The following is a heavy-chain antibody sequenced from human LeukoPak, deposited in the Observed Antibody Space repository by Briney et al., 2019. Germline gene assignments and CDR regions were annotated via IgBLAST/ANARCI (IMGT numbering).Heavy chain of an antibody. Sequence: PGGSLRLSCAASGFTFSSYAMSWVRQAPGKGLEWVSAISGSGGSTYYADSVKGRFTISRDNSKNTLYLQMNSLRAEDTAVYYCATDFMVRGVMAHYWGQGTLVTVSS. CDR2: ISGSGGST. CDR3: ATDFMVRGVMAHY. J-gene: IGHJ4*02. V-gene: IGHV3-23*01. CDR1: GFTFSSYA. D-gene: IGHD3-10*01.